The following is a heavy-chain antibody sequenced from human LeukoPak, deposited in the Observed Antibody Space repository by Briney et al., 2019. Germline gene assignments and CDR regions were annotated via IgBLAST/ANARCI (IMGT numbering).Heavy chain of an antibody. CDR2: IQQDGSEK. J-gene: IGHJ5*02. CDR1: GFTFSSYW. CDR3: ARASRYCSSTSCYLVS. V-gene: IGHV3-7*01. D-gene: IGHD2-2*01. Sequence: PGGSLRLPCAASGFTFSSYWMSWVRQAPGKGLEWVANIQQDGSEKYYVDSVKGRFTISRDNAKNLLDLQMNSLRAEDTAVYYCARASRYCSSTSCYLVSWGQGTLVTVSS.